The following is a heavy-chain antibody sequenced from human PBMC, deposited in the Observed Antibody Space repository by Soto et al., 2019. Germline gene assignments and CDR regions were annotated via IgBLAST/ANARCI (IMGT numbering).Heavy chain of an antibody. D-gene: IGHD6-6*01. CDR3: ARAPKVSGSSQTRPDF. CDR2: ISYTGRT. CDR1: GGSISSADYY. V-gene: IGHV4-30-4*01. J-gene: IGHJ4*02. Sequence: VQLQESGPGPLKPSQTLSLTCTVSGGSISSADYYWSWIRQAPGMGLEWIGYISYTGRTDYNPSLRSRLTMSVDTSMNQFSLNLASVSAADTAVYYCARAPKVSGSSQTRPDFWGQGTLVTVSS.